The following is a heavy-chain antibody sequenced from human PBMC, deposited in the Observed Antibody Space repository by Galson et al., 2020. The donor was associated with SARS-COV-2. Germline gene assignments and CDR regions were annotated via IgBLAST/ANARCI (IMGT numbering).Heavy chain of an antibody. Sequence: GGSLRLSCAASGFTFSNYPVHWVRQAPGKGLEWVALILSDGTNKYYADSVKGRFTISRDNSKNTLYLQMNSLRGEDTAVYYCARDGYNIYPRYMDVWGKGTTVTVSS. V-gene: IGHV3-30-3*01. CDR2: ILSDGTNK. CDR1: GFTFSNYP. J-gene: IGHJ6*03. CDR3: ARDGYNIYPRYMDV. D-gene: IGHD5-18*01.